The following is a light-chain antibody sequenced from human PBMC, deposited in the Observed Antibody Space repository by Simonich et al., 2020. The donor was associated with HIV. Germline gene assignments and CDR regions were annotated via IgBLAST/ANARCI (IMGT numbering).Light chain of an antibody. CDR1: QRVSNN. V-gene: IGKV3-15*01. CDR2: GAS. Sequence: EIVLTQSPATLSVSPGERATLSCRAGQRVSNNLAWYQQKPGQAPRLLIYGASTRATGIPARFSGSGSGTDFTLTISRLEPEDFAVYYCQQYGGTFGGGTKVEIK. CDR3: QQYGGT. J-gene: IGKJ4*01.